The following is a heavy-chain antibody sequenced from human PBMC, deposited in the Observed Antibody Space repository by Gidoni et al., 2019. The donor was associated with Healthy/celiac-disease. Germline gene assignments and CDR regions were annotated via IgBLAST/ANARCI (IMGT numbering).Heavy chain of an antibody. Sequence: QVQLVQSGAEVKKPGSSVKVPCKASGGTVSGDTTRWVRQAPGQGLEWMGRIRPILGIANYAQKFQGRVTITADKSTSTAYMELSSLRSEDTAVYYCARDYGDTAMVYYYYYGMDVWGQGTTVTVSS. J-gene: IGHJ6*02. CDR1: GGTVSGDT. CDR2: IRPILGIA. V-gene: IGHV1-69*08. D-gene: IGHD5-18*01. CDR3: ARDYGDTAMVYYYYYGMDV.